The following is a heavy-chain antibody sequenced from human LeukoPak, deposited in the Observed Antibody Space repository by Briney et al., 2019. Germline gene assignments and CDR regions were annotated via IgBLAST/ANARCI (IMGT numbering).Heavy chain of an antibody. CDR2: IYYSGST. Sequence: SETLSLTCTVSGGSISSGSYYWGWIRQPPGKGLEWIGSIYYSGSTYYNPSLKSRVTISVDTSKNQFSLKLSSVTAADTAVYYCARQTGGARDYVWGSYRIRFVDYWGQGTLVTVSS. CDR1: GGSISSGSYY. J-gene: IGHJ4*02. CDR3: ARQTGGARDYVWGSYRIRFVDY. V-gene: IGHV4-39*01. D-gene: IGHD3-16*02.